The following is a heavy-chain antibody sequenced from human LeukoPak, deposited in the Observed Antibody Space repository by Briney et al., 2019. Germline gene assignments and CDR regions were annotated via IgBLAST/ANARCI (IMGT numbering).Heavy chain of an antibody. CDR3: ASSGIAVAGTRAFDI. Sequence: ASVKVSCKASGYTFTSYVISWVRQAPGQGLEWMGWINPNSGGTNYAQKFQGRVTMTRDTSISTAYMELSRLRSDDTAVYYCASSGIAVAGTRAFDIWGQGTMVTVSS. V-gene: IGHV1-2*02. J-gene: IGHJ3*02. CDR1: GYTFTSYV. CDR2: INPNSGGT. D-gene: IGHD6-19*01.